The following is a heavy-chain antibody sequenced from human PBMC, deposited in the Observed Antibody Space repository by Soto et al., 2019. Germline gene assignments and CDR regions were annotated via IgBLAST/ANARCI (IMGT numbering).Heavy chain of an antibody. D-gene: IGHD3-10*01. CDR3: ARVAWFGEFRFFDY. CDR2: IYYSGST. CDR1: GGSISSYY. Sequence: SETLSLTCTVSGGSISSYYWSWIRQPPGKGLEWIGYIYYSGSTNYNPSLKSRVTISVDTSKNQFSLKLSSVTAADTAVYYCARVAWFGEFRFFDYWGQGTLVTVSS. J-gene: IGHJ4*02. V-gene: IGHV4-59*01.